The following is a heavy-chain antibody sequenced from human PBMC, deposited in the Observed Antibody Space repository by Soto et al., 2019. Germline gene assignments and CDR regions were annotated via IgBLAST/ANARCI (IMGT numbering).Heavy chain of an antibody. J-gene: IGHJ6*02. CDR1: GGTFSSYT. V-gene: IGHV1-69*02. Sequence: SVKVSCKASGGTFSSYTISWVRQAPGQGLEWMGRIIPILGIANYAQKFQGRVTITADKSTSTAYMELSSLRSEDTAVYYCARWMGYCSSTSCPNYVIDFWGQGTTVTVSS. CDR2: IIPILGIA. D-gene: IGHD2-2*01. CDR3: ARWMGYCSSTSCPNYVIDF.